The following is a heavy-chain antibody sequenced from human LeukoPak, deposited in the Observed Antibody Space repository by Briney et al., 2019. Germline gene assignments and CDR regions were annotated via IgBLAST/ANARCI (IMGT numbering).Heavy chain of an antibody. V-gene: IGHV1-18*01. J-gene: IGHJ4*02. D-gene: IGHD3-22*01. Sequence: ASVKVSCKASGDTFTSYGINWVRQAPGQGIEWMGWISAYNGNTNYEQKLQGRVTMTTDTSTSTAYMELRSLRSEDTAVYYCASGYYDSSGYYYSLNYFDYWGQGTLVTVSS. CDR3: ASGYYDSSGYYYSLNYFDY. CDR1: GDTFTSYG. CDR2: ISAYNGNT.